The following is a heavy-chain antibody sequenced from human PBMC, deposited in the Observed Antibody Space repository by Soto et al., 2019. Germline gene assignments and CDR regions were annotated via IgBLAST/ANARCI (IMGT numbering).Heavy chain of an antibody. D-gene: IGHD5-18*01. Sequence: EVQLVESGGGLVQPGGSLRLSCAASGFTFSSYDMHWVRQATGKGLEWVSAIGTAGDTYYPGSVKGRFTISRENAKNSLYLQMNSLRAEDTAVYYCAREEFAEREYSYGSLDYWGQGTLVTVSS. J-gene: IGHJ4*02. CDR1: GFTFSSYD. CDR2: IGTAGDT. V-gene: IGHV3-13*01. CDR3: AREEFAEREYSYGSLDY.